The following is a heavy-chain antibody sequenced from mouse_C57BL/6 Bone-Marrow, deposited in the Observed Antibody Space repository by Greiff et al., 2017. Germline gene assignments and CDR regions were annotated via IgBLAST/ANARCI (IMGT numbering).Heavy chain of an antibody. V-gene: IGHV1-50*01. Sequence: VQLQQPGAELVKPGASVKLSCTASGYTFTSYWMQWVQQRPGQGLEWIGEIDPSDSYTNYNQKFKGKVTLTVDTSSSTAYMQLSSLTSEDSAVYYCARFALGFAYWGQGTLVTVSA. CDR2: IDPSDSYT. J-gene: IGHJ3*01. CDR3: ARFALGFAY. CDR1: GYTFTSYW.